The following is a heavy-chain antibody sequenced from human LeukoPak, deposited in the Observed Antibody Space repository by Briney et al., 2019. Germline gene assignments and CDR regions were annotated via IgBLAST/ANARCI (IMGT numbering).Heavy chain of an antibody. CDR2: IYYSGGT. Sequence: SETLSLTCSVSGGSINSYYWSWIRQPPGKGLEWIGYIYYSGGTDYNPSLKSRVTISVDTSKNQFSLKLRSVTAADTAVYYCARHVTISGPYDASDIWGQGTMVTVSP. D-gene: IGHD5-24*01. CDR3: ARHVTISGPYDASDI. J-gene: IGHJ3*02. V-gene: IGHV4-59*08. CDR1: GGSINSYY.